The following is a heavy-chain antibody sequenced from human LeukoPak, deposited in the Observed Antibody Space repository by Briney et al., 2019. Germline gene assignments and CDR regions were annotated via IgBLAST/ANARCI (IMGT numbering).Heavy chain of an antibody. D-gene: IGHD1-26*01. Sequence: GGSLRLSCVASGFTFGSYWMTWVRQAPGKGLEWMANIKQDGSEKHYVDSVKGRFTISRDNAKNSLYLQMNSLRGEDTAVYYCAKDKGREGDYWGQGTLVTVSS. V-gene: IGHV3-7*01. CDR1: GFTFGSYW. CDR2: IKQDGSEK. J-gene: IGHJ4*02. CDR3: AKDKGREGDY.